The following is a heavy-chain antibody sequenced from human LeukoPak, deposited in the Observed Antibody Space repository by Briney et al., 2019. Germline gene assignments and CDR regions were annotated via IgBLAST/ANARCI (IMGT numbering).Heavy chain of an antibody. J-gene: IGHJ4*02. Sequence: ASVKVSCKASGYTFTSYYMHWLRQAPGQGLEWMGIINPSGGSTSYAQKFQGRVTMTRDMSTSTVYMELSSLRSEDTAVYYCAREYYYDSSGYHDSGYFDYWGQGTLVTVSS. CDR1: GYTFTSYY. V-gene: IGHV1-46*01. CDR2: INPSGGST. D-gene: IGHD3-22*01. CDR3: AREYYYDSSGYHDSGYFDY.